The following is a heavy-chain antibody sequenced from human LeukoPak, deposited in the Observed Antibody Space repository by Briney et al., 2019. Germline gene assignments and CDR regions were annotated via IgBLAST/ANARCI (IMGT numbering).Heavy chain of an antibody. Sequence: PSQTLSLTCTVSGGSISSGDYYWSWIRQPPGKGLEWIGYIYYSGSTYYNPSLKSRVTISVDTSKNQFSLKLSSVTAAGTAVYYCARGSFVVGSLNWFDPWGQGTLVTVSS. CDR1: GGSISSGDYY. D-gene: IGHD2-15*01. V-gene: IGHV4-30-4*01. J-gene: IGHJ5*02. CDR3: ARGSFVVGSLNWFDP. CDR2: IYYSGST.